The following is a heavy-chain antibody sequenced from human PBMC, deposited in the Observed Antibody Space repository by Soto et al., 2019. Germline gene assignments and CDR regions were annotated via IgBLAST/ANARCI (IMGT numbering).Heavy chain of an antibody. CDR3: ARHSSSSSSYYYYYGMDV. V-gene: IGHV5-10-1*01. J-gene: IGHJ6*02. Sequence: PGESLKISCKGSGYSFTSYWISWVRQMPGKGLEWMGRIDPSDSYTNYRPSFQGHVTISADKSISTAYLQWSSLKASDTAMYYCARHSSSSSSYYYYYGMDVWGQGTTVTVSS. D-gene: IGHD6-6*01. CDR2: IDPSDSYT. CDR1: GYSFTSYW.